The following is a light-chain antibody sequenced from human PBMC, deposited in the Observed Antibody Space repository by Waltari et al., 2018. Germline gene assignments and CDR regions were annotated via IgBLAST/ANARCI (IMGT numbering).Light chain of an antibody. Sequence: DIQMTQSPSSLSASVGDRVTITCRASERIGTYLNWYQKKSGKAPKLLIYAAASLQSGVSSRFSGSGSGTDFTLTISSLQPEDSATYYCQQSYNFPYTFGQGTKLEIK. V-gene: IGKV1-39*01. CDR3: QQSYNFPYT. CDR2: AAA. J-gene: IGKJ2*01. CDR1: ERIGTY.